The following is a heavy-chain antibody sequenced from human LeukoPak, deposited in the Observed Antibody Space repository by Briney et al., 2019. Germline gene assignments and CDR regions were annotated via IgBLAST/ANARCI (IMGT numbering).Heavy chain of an antibody. V-gene: IGHV3-11*01. CDR3: ARGAWYCDRVGYFDY. J-gene: IGHJ4*02. Sequence: GGSLRLSCAASGFTFSDYYMRGLRGAPGKGLEGGSYISSSGSTIYYADSVKGRFTISRANAKNSLYLQMNSLRAEDAAVYYCARGAWYCDRVGYFDYWGQGTLVTVSS. CDR2: ISSSGSTI. D-gene: IGHD2/OR15-2a*01. CDR1: GFTFSDYY.